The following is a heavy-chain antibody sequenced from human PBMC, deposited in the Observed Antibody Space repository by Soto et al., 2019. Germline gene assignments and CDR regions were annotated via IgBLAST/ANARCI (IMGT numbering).Heavy chain of an antibody. Sequence: PAETLSLTCTVSGGSISSGGYYWSWIRQHPGKGLELIGYIYYSGSTYYNPSLKSRVTISVDTSKNQFSLKLSSVTAADTAVYYCARGIPLDYWGQGTLVTVSS. CDR1: GGSISSGGYY. J-gene: IGHJ4*02. CDR2: IYYSGST. V-gene: IGHV4-31*03. CDR3: ARGIPLDY.